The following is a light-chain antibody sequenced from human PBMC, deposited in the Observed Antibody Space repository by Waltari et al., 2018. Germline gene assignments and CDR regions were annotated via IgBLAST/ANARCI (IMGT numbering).Light chain of an antibody. CDR2: VNSDGSH. J-gene: IGLJ3*02. CDR1: RGHSSNV. Sequence: QLVLTQSPSASASLGASLKLTCTLTRGHSSNVIAWLQQQPEKGPRYLMKVNSDGSHSKGDKIPDRFSGSSSGAEHFLTISSLQSEDEADYYCQTGGHGTWVFGGGTKLTVL. CDR3: QTGGHGTWV. V-gene: IGLV4-69*01.